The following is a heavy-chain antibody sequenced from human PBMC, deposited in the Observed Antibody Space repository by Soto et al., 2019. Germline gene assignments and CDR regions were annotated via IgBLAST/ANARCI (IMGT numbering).Heavy chain of an antibody. CDR3: TRDASRDSSARGWFDP. CDR2: ISSNGNYL. V-gene: IGHV3-21*01. J-gene: IGHJ5*02. D-gene: IGHD4-4*01. Sequence: GSLRLSCAASVFTFSRYAMNWVRQAPRKGREWVSSISSNGNYLYYADSVKGRFTISRDNAQNSLHLQMNSLRAADTALYYCTRDASRDSSARGWFDPWGPGTLVTVSS. CDR1: VFTFSRYA.